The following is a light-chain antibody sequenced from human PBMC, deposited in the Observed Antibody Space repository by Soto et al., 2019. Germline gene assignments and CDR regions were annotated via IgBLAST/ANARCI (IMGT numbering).Light chain of an antibody. CDR2: DDS. Sequence: QSLLTQPPSVSAAPGQNVTISCSRSSCNIRGNSVLCYQEVQGTAPKLLIYDDSKRHSGIPDRFSGSKSGTSATIGITGFQTGDEADYYWGSWDSSRSAYVFGTGTKVTAL. CDR1: SCNIRGNS. J-gene: IGLJ1*01. CDR3: GSWDSSRSAYV. V-gene: IGLV1-51*01.